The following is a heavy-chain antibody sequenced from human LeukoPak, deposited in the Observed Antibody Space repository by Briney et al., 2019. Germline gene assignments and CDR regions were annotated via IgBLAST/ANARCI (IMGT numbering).Heavy chain of an antibody. CDR2: INPNSGVT. CDR1: GYTFIDYF. Sequence: ASVKVSCKASGYTFIDYFIHWMRQTPGQGLEWLGWINPNSGVTRYAQKFQGRVTLTRDTAAYMELGSLKSDDTAVHYCARAVSGTLGGAFDIWGQGTAVTVSS. J-gene: IGHJ3*02. V-gene: IGHV1-2*02. CDR3: ARAVSGTLGGAFDI. D-gene: IGHD1-7*01.